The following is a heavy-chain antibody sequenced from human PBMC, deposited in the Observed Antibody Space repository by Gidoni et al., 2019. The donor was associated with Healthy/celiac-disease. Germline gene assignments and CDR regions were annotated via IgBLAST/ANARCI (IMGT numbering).Heavy chain of an antibody. CDR2: ISYDGSFK. V-gene: IGHV3-30*18. J-gene: IGHJ4*02. D-gene: IGHD3-3*01. CDR3: ANSKFLEWLLY. Sequence: QVHLVESGGGVVQPGRSLRLSCAASGFTFSIYAMQWVRQAPGKGLEWVAIISYDGSFKYYADSVKGRFTISRDNSKNTLYLQMNSLRADDTAVYYCANSKFLEWLLYWGQGTLVTVSS. CDR1: GFTFSIYA.